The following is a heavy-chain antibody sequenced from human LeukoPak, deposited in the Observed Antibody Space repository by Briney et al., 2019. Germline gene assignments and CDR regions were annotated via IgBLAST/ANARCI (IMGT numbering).Heavy chain of an antibody. CDR1: GFTFSSYS. D-gene: IGHD5-18*01. Sequence: GGSLRLSCAASGFTFSSYSMNWVRQAPGKGLEWVANIKQDGSEKYYVDSVKGRFTISRDNAKNSLYLQMNSLRAEDTAVYYCARDPDSLWLDYWGQGTLVTVSS. V-gene: IGHV3-7*01. CDR3: ARDPDSLWLDY. J-gene: IGHJ4*02. CDR2: IKQDGSEK.